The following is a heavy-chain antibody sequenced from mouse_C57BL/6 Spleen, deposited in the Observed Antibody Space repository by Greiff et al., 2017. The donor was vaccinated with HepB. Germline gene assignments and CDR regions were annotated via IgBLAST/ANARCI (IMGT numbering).Heavy chain of an antibody. D-gene: IGHD2-5*01. CDR3: TRGDYSNYNYFDY. Sequence: EVQRVESGEGLVKPGGSLKLSCAASGFTFSSYAMSWVRQTPEKRLEWVAYISSGGDYIYYADTVKGRFTISRDNARNTLYLQMSSLKSEDTAMYYCTRGDYSNYNYFDYWGQGTTLTVSS. V-gene: IGHV5-9-1*02. CDR1: GFTFSSYA. J-gene: IGHJ2*01. CDR2: ISSGGDYI.